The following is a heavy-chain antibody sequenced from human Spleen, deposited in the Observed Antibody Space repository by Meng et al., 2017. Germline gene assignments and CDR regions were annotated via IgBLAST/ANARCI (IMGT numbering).Heavy chain of an antibody. CDR3: ARAGHDAFAI. J-gene: IGHJ3*02. CDR2: IYQSGST. CDR1: GYSITGSYN. V-gene: IGHV4-38-2*01. Sequence: GSLRLSCAVSGYSITGSYNWGWIRQSPGKGLEWIGSIYQSGSTYYNPSLKSRVTMSADTSKNQFSLKLTSVTAADTAVYYCARAGHDAFAIWGQGTMVTVSS.